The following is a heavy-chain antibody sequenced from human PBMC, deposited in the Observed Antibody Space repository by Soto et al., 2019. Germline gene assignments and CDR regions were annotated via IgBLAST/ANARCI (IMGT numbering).Heavy chain of an antibody. Sequence: EESLKISCNGSGYTFTNYWIGWVRQMPGKGPEWMGIIYPGDSDTKYNPSFQGQVTISADKSITTTYLQWSSLKASDTAIYYCAASIFYYGMDVWGQGTTVTVSS. J-gene: IGHJ6*02. CDR1: GYTFTNYW. CDR3: AASIFYYGMDV. V-gene: IGHV5-51*01. CDR2: IYPGDSDT.